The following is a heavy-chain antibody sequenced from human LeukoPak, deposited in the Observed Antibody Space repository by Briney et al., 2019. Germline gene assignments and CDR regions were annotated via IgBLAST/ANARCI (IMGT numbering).Heavy chain of an antibody. CDR1: GGSFSGYY. D-gene: IGHD2-21*01. CDR3: ARGLGSWWCPTALIGAFDI. Sequence: PSETLSLTCAVYGGSFSGYYWSWIRQPPGKGLEWIGEINHSGSTNYNPSLKSRVTISVDTSKNQFSLKLSSVTAADTAVYYCARGLGSWWCPTALIGAFDIWGQGTLVTVSS. CDR2: INHSGST. V-gene: IGHV4-34*01. J-gene: IGHJ3*02.